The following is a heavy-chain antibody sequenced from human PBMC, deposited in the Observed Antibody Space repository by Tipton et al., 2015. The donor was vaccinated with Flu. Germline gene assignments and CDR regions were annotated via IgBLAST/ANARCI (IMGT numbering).Heavy chain of an antibody. CDR2: IYYSGST. V-gene: IGHV4-59*08. CDR1: GGSISSYY. D-gene: IGHD3-22*01. CDR3: ARLVYRGYYSVGYHFDS. Sequence: TLSLTCTVSGGSISSYYWSWIRQPPGKGLEWIGYIYYSGSTNYNPSLKSRVTISVDTSKNQFSLKLSSVTAADTALYYCARLVYRGYYSVGYHFDSWGQGTLVTVSS. J-gene: IGHJ4*02.